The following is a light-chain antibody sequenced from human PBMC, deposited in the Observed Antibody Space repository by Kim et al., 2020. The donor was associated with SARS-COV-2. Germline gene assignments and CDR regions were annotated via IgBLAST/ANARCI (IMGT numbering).Light chain of an antibody. J-gene: IGKJ1*01. V-gene: IGKV1-39*01. Sequence: DIQMTQSPSSLSASVGDRVTITCRASQSISSYLNWYQQKPGKAPKLLIYAASSLQSGVQSRFSGSGSGTDFTLTISSLQPEDFATYYCQQSYSTLWTFGQGTKVDIK. CDR3: QQSYSTLWT. CDR1: QSISSY. CDR2: AAS.